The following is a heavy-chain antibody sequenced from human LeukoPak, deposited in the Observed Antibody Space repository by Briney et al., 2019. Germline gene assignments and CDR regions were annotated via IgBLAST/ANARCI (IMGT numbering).Heavy chain of an antibody. J-gene: IGHJ6*02. D-gene: IGHD2-15*01. CDR2: ISGSGGST. CDR1: GFTFSSYA. V-gene: IGHV3-23*01. CDR3: AKGRYCSVGSCYFSYYYYGMDV. Sequence: GGSLRLSCAASGFTFSSYAMSWVRPAPGKGLEWVSAISGSGGSTYYADSVKGRFTISRDNPKNTLYLQMNSLRAEDTAVYYCAKGRYCSVGSCYFSYYYYGMDVWGQGTTVTVSS.